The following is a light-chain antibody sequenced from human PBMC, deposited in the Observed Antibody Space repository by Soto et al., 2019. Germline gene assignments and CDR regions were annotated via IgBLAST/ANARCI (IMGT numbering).Light chain of an antibody. CDR3: HSYDNSLSGSRV. Sequence: QSALTQPPSVSGAPGQRVIISCTGSSSNIGAGYDVHWYQQSPGTAPKLLIYASSIRPSGVPDRISGSKSGTSASLAISGLQAEDEAEYYCHSYDNSLSGSRVFGGGTKLTVL. V-gene: IGLV1-40*01. J-gene: IGLJ3*02. CDR2: ASS. CDR1: SSNIGAGYD.